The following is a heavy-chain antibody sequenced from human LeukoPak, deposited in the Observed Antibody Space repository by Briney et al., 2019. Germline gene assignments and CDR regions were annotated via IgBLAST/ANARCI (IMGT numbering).Heavy chain of an antibody. J-gene: IGHJ6*02. D-gene: IGHD2-21*02. CDR1: GGSFTDYY. CDR3: ARGPVRDDGLTGISYYYGLDV. Sequence: SETLSLTCAVYGGSFTDYYWSWIRPLPGKGLEWIGEIHHRAGANYNPSLWGRVTISADTSKNQFSLHLTSVTAADTATFFCARGPVRDDGLTGISYYYGLDVWGPGTTVTVFS. CDR2: IHHRAGA. V-gene: IGHV4-34*01.